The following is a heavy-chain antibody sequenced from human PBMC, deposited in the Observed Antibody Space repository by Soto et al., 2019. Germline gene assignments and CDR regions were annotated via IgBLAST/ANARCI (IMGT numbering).Heavy chain of an antibody. D-gene: IGHD6-19*01. V-gene: IGHV4-59*01. J-gene: IGHJ4*02. CDR3: ARSPIAVAGTFKY. CDR2: IYYSGST. CDR1: GGSFSGYY. Sequence: PSETLSLTCAVYGGSFSGYYWSWIRQPPGKGLEWIGYIYYSGSTNYNPSLKSRVTISVDTSKNQFSLKLSSVTAADTAVYYCARSPIAVAGTFKYWGQGTLVTVSS.